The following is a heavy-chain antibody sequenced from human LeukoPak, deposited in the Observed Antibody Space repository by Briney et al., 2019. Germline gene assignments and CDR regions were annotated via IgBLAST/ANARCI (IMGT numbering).Heavy chain of an antibody. J-gene: IGHJ3*02. CDR1: GGSFSGYY. CDR3: ARDSAGYCSSTSCYGDAFDI. CDR2: INHSGST. D-gene: IGHD2-2*01. V-gene: IGHV4-34*01. Sequence: SETLSLTCAVYGGSFSGYYWSWIRQPPGKGLEWIGEINHSGSTNYNPSLKSRVTISVDTSKNQFSLKLSSVTAADTAVYYCARDSAGYCSSTSCYGDAFDIWGQGTMVTLSS.